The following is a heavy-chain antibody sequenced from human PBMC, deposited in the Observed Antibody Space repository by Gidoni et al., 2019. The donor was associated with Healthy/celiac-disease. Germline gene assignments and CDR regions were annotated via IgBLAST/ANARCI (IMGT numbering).Heavy chain of an antibody. CDR2: IIPILGIA. D-gene: IGHD7-27*01. CDR1: GGTFSSYT. J-gene: IGHJ6*02. Sequence: QVQLVQSGAEVKKPGSSVKVSCKASGGTFSSYTISWVRQAPGQGLEWMGRIIPILGIANYAEKFQGRVTITADKSTSTAYMELSSLRSEDTAVYYCARLTGKSHYYGMDVWGQGTTVTVSS. CDR3: ARLTGKSHYYGMDV. V-gene: IGHV1-69*02.